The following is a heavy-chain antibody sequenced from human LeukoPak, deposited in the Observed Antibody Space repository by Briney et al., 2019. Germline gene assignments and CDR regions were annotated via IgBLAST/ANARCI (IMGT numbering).Heavy chain of an antibody. CDR2: ISSNGGST. CDR1: GFTFSSYA. V-gene: IGHV3-64*01. CDR3: ARDVIAAAATGYFDY. J-gene: IGHJ4*02. Sequence: GGSLRLSCAASGFTFSSYAMHWVRQAPGKGLEYVSAISSNGGSTYYANSVKGRFTISRDNSKNTLYLQMGSLRAEDMAVYYCARDVIAAAATGYFDYWGQGTLVTVSS. D-gene: IGHD6-13*01.